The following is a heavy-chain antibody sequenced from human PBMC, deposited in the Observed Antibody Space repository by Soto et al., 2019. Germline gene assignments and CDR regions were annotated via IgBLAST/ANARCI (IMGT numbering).Heavy chain of an antibody. CDR2: IYYSGST. D-gene: IGHD3-3*01. J-gene: IGHJ5*02. CDR1: GGSISSGDYY. Sequence: SETLSLTCTVSGGSISSGDYYWSWIRQPPGKGLEWIGYIYYSGSTYYNPSLKSRVTISVDTSKNQFSLKLSSVTAADTAVYYCAREGSYDFWSGYYNPWGQGTLVTVSS. V-gene: IGHV4-30-4*01. CDR3: AREGSYDFWSGYYNP.